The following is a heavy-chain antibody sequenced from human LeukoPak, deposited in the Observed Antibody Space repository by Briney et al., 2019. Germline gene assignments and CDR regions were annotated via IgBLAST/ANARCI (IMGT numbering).Heavy chain of an antibody. D-gene: IGHD4-23*01. CDR1: GYTFTSYY. CDR2: INPSGGST. V-gene: IGHV1-46*01. CDR3: ARGYPVDYGGTPGDY. J-gene: IGHJ4*02. Sequence: GASVKVSCKASGYTFTSYYMHWVRQAPGQGLEWMGIINPSGGSTSYAQKFQGRVTMTRDMSTSTVYMELSSLRSEDTAVYYCARGYPVDYGGTPGDYWGQGTLVTVSS.